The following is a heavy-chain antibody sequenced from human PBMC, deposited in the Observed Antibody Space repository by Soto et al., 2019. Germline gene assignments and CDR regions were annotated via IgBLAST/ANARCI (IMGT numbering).Heavy chain of an antibody. CDR1: VXTFSSYA. J-gene: IGHJ4*02. CDR3: ARAVAVAADFDY. Sequence: GASVKVSCKASVXTFSSYAISWVRQAPGQRLEWMGGINAVNGNTKYSQKFQGRVTITRDTSASTAYMELSSLRSEDTAVYYCARAVAVAADFDYWGQGTLVTVS. V-gene: IGHV1-3*01. CDR2: INAVNGNT. D-gene: IGHD6-19*01.